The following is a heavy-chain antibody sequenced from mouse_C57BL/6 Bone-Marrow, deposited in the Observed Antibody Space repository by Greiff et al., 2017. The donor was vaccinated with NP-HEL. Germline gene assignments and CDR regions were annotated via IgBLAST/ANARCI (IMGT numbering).Heavy chain of an antibody. Sequence: EVQVVESGGGLVKPGGSLKLSCAASGFTFSSYAMSWVRQTPEKRLEWVATISDGGSYTYYPDNVKGRFTISRDNAKNNLYLQMSHLKSEDTAMYYCARKGNITTVVGYFDYWGQGTTLTVSS. J-gene: IGHJ2*01. V-gene: IGHV5-4*01. CDR2: ISDGGSYT. CDR3: ARKGNITTVVGYFDY. CDR1: GFTFSSYA. D-gene: IGHD1-1*01.